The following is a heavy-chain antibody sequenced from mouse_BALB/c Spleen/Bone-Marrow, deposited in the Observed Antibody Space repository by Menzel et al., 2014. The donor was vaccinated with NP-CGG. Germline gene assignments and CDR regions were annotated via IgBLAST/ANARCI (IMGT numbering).Heavy chain of an antibody. V-gene: IGHV1S56*01. J-gene: IGHJ4*01. CDR2: IYPGDGST. CDR3: ARRQLVLFYAMDY. D-gene: IGHD3-2*01. CDR1: GYTFTSYY. Sequence: QVQLKESGPELVKPGASVKMSCKASGYTFTSYYIHWVKQRPGQGLEWIGWIYPGDGSTKYNEKFKGKTTLTADKSSSTAYVLLSSLTSEDSAIYFCARRQLVLFYAMDYWGQGASVTVSS.